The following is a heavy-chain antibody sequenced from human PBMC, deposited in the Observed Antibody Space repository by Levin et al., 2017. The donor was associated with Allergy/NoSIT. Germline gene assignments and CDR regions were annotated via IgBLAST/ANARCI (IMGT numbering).Heavy chain of an antibody. D-gene: IGHD3-22*01. J-gene: IGHJ4*02. CDR2: ISWNSGSI. V-gene: IGHV3-9*01. Sequence: GGSLRLSCAASGFTFDDYAMHWVRQAPGKGLEWVSGISWNSGSIGYADSVKGRFTISRDNAKNSLYLQMNSLRAEDTALYYCAKDDDSSGYSGFDYWGQGTLVTVSS. CDR1: GFTFDDYA. CDR3: AKDDDSSGYSGFDY.